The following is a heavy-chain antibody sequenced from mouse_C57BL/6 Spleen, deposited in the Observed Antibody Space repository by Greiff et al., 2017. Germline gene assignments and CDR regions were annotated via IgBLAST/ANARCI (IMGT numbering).Heavy chain of an antibody. CDR2: ISSGGSYT. V-gene: IGHV5-6*01. CDR3: ANDYGTACAD. D-gene: IGHD1-1*01. CDR1: GFTFSSYG. Sequence: EVKLVESGGDLVKPGGSLKLSCAASGFTFSSYGMSWVRQTPDKRLAWVATISSGGSYTYYPDSVKGRFTITRDNAKNTLYMQMSSLKSEDTAMYYCANDYGTACADWGQGTLVTVSA. J-gene: IGHJ3*01.